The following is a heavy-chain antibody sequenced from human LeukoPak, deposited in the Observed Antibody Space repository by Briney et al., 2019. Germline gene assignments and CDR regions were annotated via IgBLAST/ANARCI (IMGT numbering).Heavy chain of an antibody. Sequence: SETLSLTCTVSGFSISSDYYWGWIRQPPGKGLEWLGSVSHSGITYYNSSLNSRVTISVDTSNNQFSLKVNSVTAADTAVYYCARDLGKWPHVAFDIWGQGTLVTVSS. D-gene: IGHD5-24*01. CDR2: VSHSGIT. CDR1: GFSISSDYY. J-gene: IGHJ3*02. V-gene: IGHV4-38-2*02. CDR3: ARDLGKWPHVAFDI.